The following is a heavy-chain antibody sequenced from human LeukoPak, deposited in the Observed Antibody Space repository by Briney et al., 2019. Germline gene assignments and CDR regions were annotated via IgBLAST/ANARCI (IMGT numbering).Heavy chain of an antibody. CDR2: IIPIFGTA. CDR1: GGTFSSYA. D-gene: IGHD6-13*01. Sequence: GASVKVSCNASGGTFSSYAISWVRQAPGQGLEWMGGIIPIFGTANYAQKFQGRVTITADESTSTAYMELSSLRSEDTAVYYCARTSSWYGEWTGLYDGEYYYYGMDVWGQGTTVTVSS. CDR3: ARTSSWYGEWTGLYDGEYYYYGMDV. J-gene: IGHJ6*02. V-gene: IGHV1-69*13.